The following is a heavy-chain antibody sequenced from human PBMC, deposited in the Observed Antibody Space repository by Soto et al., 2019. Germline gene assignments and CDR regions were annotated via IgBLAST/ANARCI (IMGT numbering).Heavy chain of an antibody. Sequence: VQLVESGGGLVKSGGSLRLSCAASGFTFNTYSMNWVRQTPGKGLEWVASITTSSSFIYYADSVKDRFTISRDNAKNSLYLQMNSLRADDTARYYCARDSLTWLVAKYWDFDLWGRGTPVTVSS. CDR1: GFTFNTYS. CDR3: ARDSLTWLVAKYWDFDL. D-gene: IGHD6-19*01. V-gene: IGHV3-21*01. CDR2: ITTSSSFI. J-gene: IGHJ2*01.